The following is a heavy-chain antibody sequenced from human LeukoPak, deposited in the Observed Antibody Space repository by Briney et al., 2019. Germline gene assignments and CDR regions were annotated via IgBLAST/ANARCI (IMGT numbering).Heavy chain of an antibody. CDR1: GGSISSSSDY. CDR3: ARQLGYCSSTSCYADKVDY. J-gene: IGHJ4*02. V-gene: IGHV4-39*01. Sequence: NPSETLSLTCTVSGGSISSSSDYWGWIRQPPGKGLEWIGSIYYSGSTYYNPSLKSRVTISVDTSKNQFSLKLSSVTAADTAVYYCARQLGYCSSTSCYADKVDYWGQGTLVTVSS. CDR2: IYYSGST. D-gene: IGHD2-2*01.